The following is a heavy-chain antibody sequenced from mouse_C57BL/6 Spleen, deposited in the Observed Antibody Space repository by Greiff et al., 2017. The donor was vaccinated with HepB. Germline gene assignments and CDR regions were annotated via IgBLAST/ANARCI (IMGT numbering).Heavy chain of an antibody. V-gene: IGHV1-15*01. Sequence: QVQLQQSGAELVRPGASVTLSCKASGYTFTDYELHWVKQTPVHGLEWIGAIDPETGGTAYNQKFKGKAILTADKSSSTAYMELRSLTSEDSAVYYCTRTCFDYWGQGTTLTVSS. J-gene: IGHJ2*01. CDR1: GYTFTDYE. CDR2: IDPETGGT. CDR3: TRTCFDY.